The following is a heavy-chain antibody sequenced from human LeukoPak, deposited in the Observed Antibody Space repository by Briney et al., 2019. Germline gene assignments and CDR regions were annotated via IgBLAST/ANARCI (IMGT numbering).Heavy chain of an antibody. D-gene: IGHD3-22*01. CDR3: AKDGYYYDSSAYYVIYYFDS. CDR2: ISGSGGVT. V-gene: IGHV3-23*01. CDR1: EFTFSSHA. Sequence: GGSLRLSCAASEFTFSSHAMSWVRQAPGKGLEWVSIISGSGGVTYYADSVKGRFTISRDNSKNTLYLQMNSLGAEDTAVYYCAKDGYYYDSSAYYVIYYFDSWGQGTLVTVSS. J-gene: IGHJ4*02.